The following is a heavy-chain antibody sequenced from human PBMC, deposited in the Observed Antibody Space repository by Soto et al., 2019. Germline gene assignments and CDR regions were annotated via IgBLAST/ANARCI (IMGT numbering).Heavy chain of an antibody. Sequence: PSETLSLTCTVSGASSSGYYWSWIRRSAGKGLEWIGRIYATGTTDYNPSLKSRVMMSVDTSKKPFSLRLRSVTAAATAVYYCVRDGTKTLRDWFDPWGQGISVTVSS. J-gene: IGHJ5*02. CDR3: VRDGTKTLRDWFDP. CDR2: IYATGTT. CDR1: GASSSGYY. V-gene: IGHV4-4*07. D-gene: IGHD1-1*01.